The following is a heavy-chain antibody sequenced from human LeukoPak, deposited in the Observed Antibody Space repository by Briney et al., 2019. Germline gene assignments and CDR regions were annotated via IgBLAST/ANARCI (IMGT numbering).Heavy chain of an antibody. V-gene: IGHV4-59*01. CDR3: ARVTGYMIEDYFDY. D-gene: IGHD3-22*01. J-gene: IGHJ4*02. Sequence: SETLSLTCTVSGGSISSYYWSWIRQPPGKGLEWIGYIDYSGSTNYKPSLKRRVTISVKTSKNQFSLKLSSVTAADTAVYYCARVTGYMIEDYFDYWGQGTLVTVSS. CDR2: IDYSGST. CDR1: GGSISSYY.